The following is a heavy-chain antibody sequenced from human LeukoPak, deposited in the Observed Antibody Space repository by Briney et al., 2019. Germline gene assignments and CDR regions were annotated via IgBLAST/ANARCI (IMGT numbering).Heavy chain of an antibody. D-gene: IGHD3-22*01. J-gene: IGHJ3*02. Sequence: SETLSLTCTVSGGSISGYYWSWIRQPPGKGLEWIGYIYYSGSTNYNPSLKSRVTISVDTPKNQFSLKLSSVTAADTAVYYCARNEGSGYSAPDAFDIWGQGTMVTVSS. CDR3: ARNEGSGYSAPDAFDI. CDR1: GGSISGYY. CDR2: IYYSGST. V-gene: IGHV4-59*01.